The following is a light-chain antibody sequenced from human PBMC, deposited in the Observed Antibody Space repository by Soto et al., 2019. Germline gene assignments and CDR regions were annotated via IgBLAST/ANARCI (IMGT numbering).Light chain of an antibody. CDR1: SMDFFSYNR. J-gene: IGLJ1*01. V-gene: IGLV2-18*01. Sequence: QSSLTQPPSVSGSPVQSVTISCTGTSMDFFSYNRLSWYQQSPGSAPKLLIYEVRNRPSGVPDRFSGSKSGNTASLTISGLQTADEANYLCRLYTREXTYVVGAGTKVXV. CDR2: EVR. CDR3: RLYTREXTYV.